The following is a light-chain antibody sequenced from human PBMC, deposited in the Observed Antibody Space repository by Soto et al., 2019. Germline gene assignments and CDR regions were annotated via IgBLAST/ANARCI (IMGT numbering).Light chain of an antibody. CDR2: AAS. J-gene: IGKJ2*01. V-gene: IGKV1-39*01. Sequence: DIQMTQSPSSLSASVGDRVTITCRASQSISTYLNWYQQKPGKAPKLLIYAASRLQGEVPSRFSGSGSGTDFTLTISSLQPEDFVTYYCQQSYGTPYTFGQGTKLEIQ. CDR1: QSISTY. CDR3: QQSYGTPYT.